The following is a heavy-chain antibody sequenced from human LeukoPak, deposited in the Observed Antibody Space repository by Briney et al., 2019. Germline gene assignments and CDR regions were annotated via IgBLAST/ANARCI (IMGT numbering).Heavy chain of an antibody. J-gene: IGHJ4*02. CDR3: ARDSKVYYDSSGYHDY. CDR1: GYTFTSYG. Sequence: ASVTVSCKASGYTFTSYGNSRVRQAPGQGLGLMGWISVYNGNTNYAQKLPGRVTMTTDTSTSTAYMELRSLRSDDTAVYYCARDSKVYYDSSGYHDYGGQGTLVTVSS. D-gene: IGHD3-22*01. CDR2: ISVYNGNT. V-gene: IGHV1-18*01.